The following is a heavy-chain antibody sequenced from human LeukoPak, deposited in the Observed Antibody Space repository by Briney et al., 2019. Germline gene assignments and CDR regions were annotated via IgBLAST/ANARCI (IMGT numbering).Heavy chain of an antibody. J-gene: IGHJ4*02. Sequence: QPGRSLRLSCAASGFTFSSYGMHWVRQAPGKGLEWVAFIRYDGSNKYYANSVKGRFTISRDNSKNTLYLQMTSLRAEDTALYYCAKPAKTDYADYWGQGTLVTVSS. V-gene: IGHV3-30*02. CDR2: IRYDGSNK. D-gene: IGHD1-14*01. CDR1: GFTFSSYG. CDR3: AKPAKTDYADY.